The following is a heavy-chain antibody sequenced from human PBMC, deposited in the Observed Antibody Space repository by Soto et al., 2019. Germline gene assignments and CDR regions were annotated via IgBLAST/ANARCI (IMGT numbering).Heavy chain of an antibody. CDR1: GGSISSSSYY. D-gene: IGHD3-10*01. J-gene: IGHJ4*02. Sequence: LSLTCTVSGGSISSSSYYWGWFRQPPGKGLEWIGSIYYSGSTYYNPSLKSRVTISVDTSKNQFSLKLSSVTAADTAVYYCASGPYYYGSGSYFLYWGQGTLVTVSS. CDR2: IYYSGST. CDR3: ASGPYYYGSGSYFLY. V-gene: IGHV4-39*01.